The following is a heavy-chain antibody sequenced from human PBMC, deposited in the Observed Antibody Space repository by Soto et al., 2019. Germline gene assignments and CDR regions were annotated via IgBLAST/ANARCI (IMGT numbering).Heavy chain of an antibody. CDR2: ISWNSGNI. D-gene: IGHD3-22*01. CDR1: GFTFDDHA. V-gene: IGHV3-9*01. CDR3: VRDMDDSGYARFDY. Sequence: EVQLVESGGGLVQPGRSLRLSCAASGFTFDDHAMHWVRQVPGKGLEWVSGISWNSGNIGYADSVKGRFTISRDNAENSLYLQMNSLRVEDTALYYCVRDMDDSGYARFDYWGQGTLVTVSS. J-gene: IGHJ4*02.